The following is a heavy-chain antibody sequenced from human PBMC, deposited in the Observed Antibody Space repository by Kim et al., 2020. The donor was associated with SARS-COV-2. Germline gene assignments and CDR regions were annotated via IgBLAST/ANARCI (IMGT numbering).Heavy chain of an antibody. D-gene: IGHD2-2*01. J-gene: IGHJ6*02. V-gene: IGHV1-18*01. Sequence: ASVKVSCKASGYTFTSYGISWVRQAPGQGLEWMGWISAYNGNTNYAQKLQGRVTMTTDTSTSTAYMELRSLRSDDTAVYYCARDLVRRCSSTSCYGLLDYGMDVWGQGTTVTVSS. CDR1: GYTFTSYG. CDR3: ARDLVRRCSSTSCYGLLDYGMDV. CDR2: ISAYNGNT.